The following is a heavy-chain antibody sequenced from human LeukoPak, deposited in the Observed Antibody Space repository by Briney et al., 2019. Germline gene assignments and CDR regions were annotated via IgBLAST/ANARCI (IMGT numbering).Heavy chain of an antibody. CDR3: ARESSSSWNWFDP. J-gene: IGHJ5*02. D-gene: IGHD2-2*01. CDR2: VYYTGST. CDR1: GGSVGSGNYY. V-gene: IGHV4-61*01. Sequence: SSETLSLTCSVSGGSVGSGNYYWSWIRQPPGKGLEWFCYVYYTGSTNYNPSLKSRLTISVDTSKNQFSLKLSSVTAADTAVYFCARESSSSWNWFDPWGQGTQVIVSS.